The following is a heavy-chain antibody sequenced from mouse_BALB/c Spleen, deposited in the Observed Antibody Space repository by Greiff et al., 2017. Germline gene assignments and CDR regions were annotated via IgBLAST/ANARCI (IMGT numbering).Heavy chain of an antibody. CDR2: INSNGGST. CDR1: GFTFSSYG. D-gene: IGHD2-3*01. V-gene: IGHV5-6-3*01. CDR3: AREGKNDGYYVFAY. J-gene: IGHJ3*01. Sequence: EVKLVESGGGLVQPGGSLKLSCAASGFTFSSYGMSWVRQTPDKRLELVATINSNGGSTYYPDSVKGRFTISRDNARNILYLQMSSLRSEDTAMYYCAREGKNDGYYVFAYWGQGTLVTVSA.